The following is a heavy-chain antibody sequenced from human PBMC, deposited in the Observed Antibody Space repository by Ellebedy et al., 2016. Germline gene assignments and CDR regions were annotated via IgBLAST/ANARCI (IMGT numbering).Heavy chain of an antibody. CDR3: ATLRGAVTTFEF. CDR1: GFAFTTNW. D-gene: IGHD1-14*01. J-gene: IGHJ4*02. Sequence: GGSLRLSCSASGFAFTTNWMSWVRQAPGEGLEWVATINPGGGDRYYVDSVKGRFTVSRDSAENSLFLQMDSLRVEDTAVYYCATLRGAVTTFEFWGQGALVTVSS. CDR2: INPGGGDR. V-gene: IGHV3-7*03.